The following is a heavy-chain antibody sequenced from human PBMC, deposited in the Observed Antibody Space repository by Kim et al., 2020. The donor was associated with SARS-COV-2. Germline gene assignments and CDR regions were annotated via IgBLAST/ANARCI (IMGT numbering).Heavy chain of an antibody. CDR3: ARLTSHHGYKFWDRDNWFDP. J-gene: IGHJ5*02. D-gene: IGHD5-12*01. Sequence: GGSLKISCKGSGYSFTSYWIGWVRQMPGKGLEWMGIIYPGDSDTRYSPSFQGQVTISADKSISTAYLQWSSLKASDTAMYYCARLTSHHGYKFWDRDNWFDPWGQGTLVTVSS. CDR1: GYSFTSYW. V-gene: IGHV5-51*01. CDR2: IYPGDSDT.